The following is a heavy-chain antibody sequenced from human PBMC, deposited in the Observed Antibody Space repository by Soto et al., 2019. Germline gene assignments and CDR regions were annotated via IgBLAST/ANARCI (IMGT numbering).Heavy chain of an antibody. CDR3: ARQGITGYSSSWYVD. J-gene: IGHJ4*02. CDR1: GYTFTSYA. D-gene: IGHD6-13*01. Sequence: QVQLVQSGAEVKKPGASVKVSCEASGYTFTSYAMHWVRQAPGQRLEWMGWINAGNGNTKYSQKFQGRVTITRDTSASTAYMELSSLRSEDTAVYYCARQGITGYSSSWYVDWGQGTLVTVSS. V-gene: IGHV1-3*01. CDR2: INAGNGNT.